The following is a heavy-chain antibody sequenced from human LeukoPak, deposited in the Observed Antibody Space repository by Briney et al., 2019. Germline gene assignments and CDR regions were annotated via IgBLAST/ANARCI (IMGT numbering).Heavy chain of an antibody. V-gene: IGHV3-23*05. J-gene: IGHJ4*02. D-gene: IGHD2-21*02. Sequence: GGSLRLSCAASGFTFSSYGMSWVRQAPGKGLEWVSAIETGGASTYYADSVKGRFSISRDNSKNTLYLQMNSLRAEDTAVYYCARPAYCGGNCYYFPDYWGQGTLVTVSS. CDR3: ARPAYCGGNCYYFPDY. CDR2: IETGGAST. CDR1: GFTFSSYG.